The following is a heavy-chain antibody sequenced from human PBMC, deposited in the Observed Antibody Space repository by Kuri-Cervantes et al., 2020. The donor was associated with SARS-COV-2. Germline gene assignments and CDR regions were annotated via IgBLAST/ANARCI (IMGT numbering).Heavy chain of an antibody. Sequence: GSLRLSCAVYGGSFSGYYWNWIRQPPGKGLEWIGSIYHSGSTYYNPSLKSRVTISVDTSKNQFSLKLSSVTAADTAVYYCARDGGRYDILTGSWFDPWGQGTLVTVSS. CDR1: GGSFSGYY. J-gene: IGHJ5*02. D-gene: IGHD3-9*01. V-gene: IGHV4-34*01. CDR2: IYHSGST. CDR3: ARDGGRYDILTGSWFDP.